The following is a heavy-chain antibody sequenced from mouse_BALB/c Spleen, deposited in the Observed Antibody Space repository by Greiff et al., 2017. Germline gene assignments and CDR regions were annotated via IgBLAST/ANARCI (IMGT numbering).Heavy chain of an antibody. Sequence: VQGVESGAELVRPGTSVKVSCKASGYAFTNYLIEWVKQRPGQGLEWIGVINPGSGGTNYNEKFKGKATLTADKSSSTAYMQLSSLTSDDSAVYFCARDYYGSSYWYFDVWGAGTTVTVSS. J-gene: IGHJ1*01. D-gene: IGHD1-1*01. V-gene: IGHV1-54*01. CDR1: GYAFTNYL. CDR2: INPGSGGT. CDR3: ARDYYGSSYWYFDV.